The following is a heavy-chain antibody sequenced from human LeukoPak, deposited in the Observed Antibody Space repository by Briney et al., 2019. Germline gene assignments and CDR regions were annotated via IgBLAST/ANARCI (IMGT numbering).Heavy chain of an antibody. CDR2: INPSGGST. D-gene: IGHD3-22*01. Sequence: ASVKVSCKASGYTFTSYYMHWVRQAPGQGLEWMGIINPSGGSTSYAQKFQGRVTMTRDTSTSTVYMELSSLRSEDTAVYYRARAGAAYYYDSSGFYLDYWGQGTLVTVSS. CDR1: GYTFTSYY. CDR3: ARAGAAYYYDSSGFYLDY. V-gene: IGHV1-46*01. J-gene: IGHJ4*02.